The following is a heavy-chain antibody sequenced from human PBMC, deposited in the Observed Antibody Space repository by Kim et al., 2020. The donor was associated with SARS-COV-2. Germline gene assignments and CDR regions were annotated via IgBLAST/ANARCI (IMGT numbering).Heavy chain of an antibody. CDR3: ARSSSEQGYFDV. CDR2: INPESGGT. CDR1: GYTFTNYF. Sequence: ASVKVSCEASGYTFTNYFIHWVRQAPGQGLEWMGWINPESGGTKFVQKFQNRVTMARDTAINTVSLEMRNLRSDDTAVYYCARSSSEQGYFDVWGRGT. V-gene: IGHV1-2*02. D-gene: IGHD1-26*01. J-gene: IGHJ2*01.